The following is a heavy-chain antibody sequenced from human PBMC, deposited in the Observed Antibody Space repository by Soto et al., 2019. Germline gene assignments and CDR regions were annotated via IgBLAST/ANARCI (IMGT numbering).Heavy chain of an antibody. J-gene: IGHJ6*02. CDR3: AKYNCYAGTCYSFMGWYHYAMDV. CDR1: GYTFTDYW. CDR2: IYPGDSDT. Sequence: GESLKISCKTSGYTFTDYWIGWVRQMPGKGLEWVGIIYPGDSDTRYNPSFRGLVTISADTSISTAYLKWSSLKASDSAMYYCAKYNCYAGTCYSFMGWYHYAMDVRGQGTTLTVS. D-gene: IGHD2-15*01. V-gene: IGHV5-51*01.